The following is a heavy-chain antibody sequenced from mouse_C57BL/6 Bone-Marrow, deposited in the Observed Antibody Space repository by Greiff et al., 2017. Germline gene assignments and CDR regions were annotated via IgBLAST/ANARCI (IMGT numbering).Heavy chain of an antibody. CDR2: INPGSGGT. CDR3: AREGELGWYFDV. Sequence: QVQLQQSGAELVRPGTSVKVSCKASGYAFTNYLIEWVKQRPGQGLEWIGVINPGSGGTNYKEKFKGKATLTAVKSSSTAYMQLSSLTSEDSAVYFYAREGELGWYFDVWGTGTTVTVSS. D-gene: IGHD4-1*01. V-gene: IGHV1-54*01. CDR1: GYAFTNYL. J-gene: IGHJ1*03.